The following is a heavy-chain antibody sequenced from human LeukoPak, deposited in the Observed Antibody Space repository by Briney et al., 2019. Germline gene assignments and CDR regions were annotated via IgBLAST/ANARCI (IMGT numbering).Heavy chain of an antibody. CDR3: ARDYGDYEFVDGMDV. Sequence: GGSLRLSCAASEFTFSSYWMHWVRQAPGKGLVWVSRINTDGSSTSYADSVKGRFTISRDNTKNTLYLQMNSLRAEDTAVYYCARDYGDYEFVDGMDVWGQGTTVTVSS. CDR2: INTDGSST. D-gene: IGHD4-17*01. CDR1: EFTFSSYW. J-gene: IGHJ6*02. V-gene: IGHV3-74*01.